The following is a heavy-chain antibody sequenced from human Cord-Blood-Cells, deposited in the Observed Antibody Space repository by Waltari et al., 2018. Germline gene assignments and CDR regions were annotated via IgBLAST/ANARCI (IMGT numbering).Heavy chain of an antibody. Sequence: QVHLVQSGAEVQKPASSVKVSSKASAGTLRSYAHSWGRQAPGQGLEWMGGIIPIFGTANYAQKFQGRVTITADESTGTAYMELSSLRSEDTAVYYCARDDAARPFDYWGQGTLVTVSS. CDR3: ARDDAARPFDY. D-gene: IGHD6-6*01. CDR1: AGTLRSYA. J-gene: IGHJ4*02. CDR2: IIPIFGTA. V-gene: IGHV1-69*12.